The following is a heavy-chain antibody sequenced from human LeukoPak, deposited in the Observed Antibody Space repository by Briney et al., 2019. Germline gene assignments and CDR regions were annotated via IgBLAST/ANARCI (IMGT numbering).Heavy chain of an antibody. V-gene: IGHV4-61*01. J-gene: IGHJ3*02. D-gene: IGHD1-26*01. CDR3: TRDRRRDLLHAFDI. CDR2: IYYSGST. Sequence: SETLSLTCTVSGVAVNSGSYYWSWLRQPPGKGLEWIGYIYYSGSTNYSPSLKSRVTLSLDTSKNQFSLKLSSVTAADTAVYYCTRDRRRDLLHAFDIWGQGTMVTVSS. CDR1: GVAVNSGSYY.